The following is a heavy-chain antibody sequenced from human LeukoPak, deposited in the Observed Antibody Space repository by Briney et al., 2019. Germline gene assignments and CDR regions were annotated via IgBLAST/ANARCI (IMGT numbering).Heavy chain of an antibody. D-gene: IGHD5-24*01. Sequence: HPGGSLRLSCAASGFTFSSYAMSWVRQAPGKWLEWVSAISGSGGSTYYADSVKGRFTISRDNSKSTLYLQMNSLRAEDTAVYYYSEKYGYRRYKYWGQGTRVTVSS. CDR1: GFTFSSYA. CDR2: ISGSGGST. CDR3: SEKYGYRRYKY. J-gene: IGHJ4*02. V-gene: IGHV3-23*01.